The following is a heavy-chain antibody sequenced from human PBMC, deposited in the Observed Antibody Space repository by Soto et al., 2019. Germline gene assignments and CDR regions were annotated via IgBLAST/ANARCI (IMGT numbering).Heavy chain of an antibody. V-gene: IGHV5-10-1*01. CDR2: IDPSDSYT. Sequence: GESLKISCKGSGYSFTSYWIGWVRQMPGKGLEWTGRIDPSDSYTNYSPSFQGHVTISADKSISTAYLQWSSLKASGTAMYYCATPLDYDSSGPDIWGQGTMVTVSS. CDR3: ATPLDYDSSGPDI. D-gene: IGHD3-22*01. CDR1: GYSFTSYW. J-gene: IGHJ3*02.